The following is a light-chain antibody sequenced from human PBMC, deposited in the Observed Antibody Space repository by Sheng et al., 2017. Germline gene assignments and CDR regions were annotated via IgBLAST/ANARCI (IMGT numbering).Light chain of an antibody. V-gene: IGKV1-39*01. CDR2: AAS. CDR1: QSISSY. J-gene: IGKJ3*01. CDR3: QQSYSTPGFT. Sequence: DIQMTQSPSSLSASVGDRVTITCRASQSISSYLNWYQQKPGKAPKLLIYAASSLQSGVPSRFSGSGSGTDFTLTISSLQPEDFATYYCQQSYSTPGFTFGPRDQSGYQT.